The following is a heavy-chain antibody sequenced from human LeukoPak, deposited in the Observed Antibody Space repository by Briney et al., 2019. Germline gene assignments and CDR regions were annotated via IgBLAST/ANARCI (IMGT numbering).Heavy chain of an antibody. V-gene: IGHV3-7*03. CDR3: AKEEAKLLWFGELLSNFDY. D-gene: IGHD3-10*01. CDR2: IKQDGSEK. CDR1: GFTFSSYW. J-gene: IGHJ4*02. Sequence: SGGSLRLSCAASGFTFSSYWMSWVRQAPGKGLEWVANIKQDGSEKYYVDSVKGRFTISRDNAKNSLYLQMNSLRAEDTAVYYCAKEEAKLLWFGELLSNFDYWGQGTLVTVSS.